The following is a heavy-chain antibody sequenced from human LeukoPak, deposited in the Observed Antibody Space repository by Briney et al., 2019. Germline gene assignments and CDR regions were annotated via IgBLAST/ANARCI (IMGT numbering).Heavy chain of an antibody. CDR2: IYYSGNT. D-gene: IGHD6-13*01. CDR1: GGSISTYY. CDR3: ARVQGQQLVEWFDL. J-gene: IGHJ5*02. Sequence: SETLSLTCTVSGGSISTYYWSWIRQPPGKGLEWIGHIYYSGNTRYNPSLKSRVTISVDTSKNQFSLKVSSVTAADTAVYYCARVQGQQLVEWFDLWGQGTLVTVSS. V-gene: IGHV4-59*01.